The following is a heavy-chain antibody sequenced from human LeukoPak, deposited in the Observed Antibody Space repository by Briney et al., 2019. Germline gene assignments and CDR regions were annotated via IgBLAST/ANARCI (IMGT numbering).Heavy chain of an antibody. CDR3: ASGGASSDWYYYGMDV. D-gene: IGHD3-22*01. V-gene: IGHV1-8*01. Sequence: ASVKVSYKASGYTFTSYDINWVRQATGQGLEWMGWMNPNSGNTGYAQKFQGRVTMTRNTSISTAYMELSSLRSEDTAVYYCASGGASSDWYYYGMDVWGQGTTVTVSS. J-gene: IGHJ6*02. CDR2: MNPNSGNT. CDR1: GYTFTSYD.